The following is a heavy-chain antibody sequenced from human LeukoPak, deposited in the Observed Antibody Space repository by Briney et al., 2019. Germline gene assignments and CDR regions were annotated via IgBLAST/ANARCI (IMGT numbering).Heavy chain of an antibody. CDR1: GGSISSYY. V-gene: IGHV4-59*01. J-gene: IGHJ4*02. CDR3: ARLNTYVRAFDY. CDR2: LSKSGNT. Sequence: SETLSLTCTVSGGSISSYYWSWIRLPPGKGLEWIGYLSKSGNTNYSPSLKSRVTIFGDTSKNQFFLKLSSVTTADTAVYYCARLNTYVRAFDYWGRGTLVTVSS. D-gene: IGHD2-2*02.